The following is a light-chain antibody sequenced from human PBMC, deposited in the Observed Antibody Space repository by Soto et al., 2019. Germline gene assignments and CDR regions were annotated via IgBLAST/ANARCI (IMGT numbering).Light chain of an antibody. CDR1: SSDVGGYNY. CDR2: DVS. J-gene: IGLJ2*01. CDR3: SSYTSSSTVV. Sequence: QSVLTQPASLSGSPGQSITISCTGTSSDVGGYNYVSWYQQHPGKAPKLMIYDVSNRPSGVSNRFSGSKSVNTASLTISGLQAEDEADYYCSSYTSSSTVVFGGGTKVTVL. V-gene: IGLV2-14*03.